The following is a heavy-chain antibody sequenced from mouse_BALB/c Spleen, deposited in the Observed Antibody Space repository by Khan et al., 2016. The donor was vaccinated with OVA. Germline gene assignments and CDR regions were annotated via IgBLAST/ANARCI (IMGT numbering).Heavy chain of an antibody. CDR3: ARGGYSVFAY. CDR2: IFPGSGTP. Sequence: QVQLQQSVPELVNPGASLKVSCKASGYTFTDYIIGWVKQSTRQGLEWIGDIFPGSGTPYYTEKFKDKATLTADKSSNTAYMQLSSLTSEDSAVYFCARGGYSVFAYWGQGTLVTVSA. CDR1: GYTFTDYI. D-gene: IGHD1-1*01. J-gene: IGHJ3*01. V-gene: IGHV1-77*01.